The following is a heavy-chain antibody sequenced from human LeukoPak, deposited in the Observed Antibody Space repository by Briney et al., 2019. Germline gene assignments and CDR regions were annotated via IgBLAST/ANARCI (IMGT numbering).Heavy chain of an antibody. CDR1: GESFSGYF. CDR3: ARDLGRLRDY. D-gene: IGHD4-17*01. Sequence: SETLSLTCAVYGESFSGYFWNWIRQPPGKGLEWIGEINHSGSTSNHNPSLKSRVTMSVDTSKNQFSLKLSSVTAADTAVYYCARDLGRLRDYWGQGTLVTVSS. V-gene: IGHV4-34*01. CDR2: INHSGSTS. J-gene: IGHJ4*02.